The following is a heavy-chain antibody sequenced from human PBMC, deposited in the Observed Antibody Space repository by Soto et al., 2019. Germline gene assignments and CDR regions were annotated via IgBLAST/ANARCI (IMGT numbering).Heavy chain of an antibody. J-gene: IGHJ4*02. CDR2: INWNDGST. V-gene: IGHV3-20*04. CDR1: GFTFDDYG. D-gene: IGHD3-22*01. CDR3: ARVWPYYDSSGYYPDY. Sequence: RPGGSLRLSCAASGFTFDDYGMSWVRQAPGKGLEWVSGINWNDGSTGYADSVKGRFTISRDNAKNSLYLQMNSLRAEDTALYYSARVWPYYDSSGYYPDYWGQGTLVTVSS.